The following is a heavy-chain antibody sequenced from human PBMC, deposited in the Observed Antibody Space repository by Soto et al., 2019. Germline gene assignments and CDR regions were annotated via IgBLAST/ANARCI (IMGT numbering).Heavy chain of an antibody. CDR1: GFTFSSYS. D-gene: IGHD3-22*01. CDR2: ISSSSSYI. V-gene: IGHV3-21*01. CDR3: ARDYYDSSGYYFNVGFDY. J-gene: IGHJ4*02. Sequence: KSGGSLRLSCAASGFTFSSYSMNWVRQAPGKGLEWVSSISSSSSYIYYADSVKGRFTISRDNAKNSLYLQMNSLRAEDTAVYYCARDYYDSSGYYFNVGFDYWGQGTLVTVSS.